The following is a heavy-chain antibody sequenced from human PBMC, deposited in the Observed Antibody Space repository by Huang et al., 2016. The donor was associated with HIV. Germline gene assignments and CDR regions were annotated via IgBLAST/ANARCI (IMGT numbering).Heavy chain of an antibody. V-gene: IGHV4-39*01. CDR1: GGSISSSSYY. Sequence: LQLQESGPGLVKSSETLSLICTVSGGSISSSSYYWGWIRQPPGKGPEWIGSIYYSGNTYYNPPLKSRVTISVDTSKNQCSLKVNSVTAADTAVYDCARHGRVAGHYYNNMDVWGRGTTVTVSS. CDR2: IYYSGNT. CDR3: ARHGRVAGHYYNNMDV. J-gene: IGHJ6*02. D-gene: IGHD6-19*01.